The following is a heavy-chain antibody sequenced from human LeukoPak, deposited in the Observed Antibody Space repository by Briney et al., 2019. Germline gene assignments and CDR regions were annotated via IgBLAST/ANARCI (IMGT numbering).Heavy chain of an antibody. CDR1: GYSFTSYW. V-gene: IGHV5-51*01. D-gene: IGHD6-19*01. Sequence: GESLKISCKGSGYSFTSYWIGWVRQMPGKGLEWMGIISPDDSDSRYSPSFQGQVTISADKSISTAYLQWSSLKASDTAMYYCARVAVAGTKCFDPWAREPWSPSPQ. J-gene: IGHJ5*02. CDR3: ARVAVAGTKCFDP. CDR2: ISPDDSDS.